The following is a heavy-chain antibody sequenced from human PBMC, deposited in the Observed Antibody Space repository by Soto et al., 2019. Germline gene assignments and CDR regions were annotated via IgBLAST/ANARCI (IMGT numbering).Heavy chain of an antibody. J-gene: IGHJ6*02. CDR1: GYSFTSYW. CDR2: IDPSDSYT. D-gene: IGHD2-2*01. CDR3: ARSPRGYCSSTSCRELGNYYGMDV. Sequence: GESLKISCKGSGYSFTSYWISWVRQMPGKGLEWMGRIDPSDSYTNYSPSFQGHVTISADKSISTAYLQWSSLKASDTAMYYCARSPRGYCSSTSCRELGNYYGMDVWGQGTTVTVSS. V-gene: IGHV5-10-1*01.